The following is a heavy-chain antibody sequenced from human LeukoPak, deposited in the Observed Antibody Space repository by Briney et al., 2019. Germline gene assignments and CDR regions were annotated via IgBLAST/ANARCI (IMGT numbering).Heavy chain of an antibody. CDR3: ARDREASYYYYYGMDV. D-gene: IGHD2-21*01. V-gene: IGHV3-30-3*01. Sequence: GGSLRLSCAASGFTFSSYAMHWVRQAPGKGLEWVAVISYDGSNKYYADSVKGRFTISRDNSKNTLYLQMNSLRAEDTAVYYCARDREASYYYYYGMDVWGQGTTVTVSS. CDR2: ISYDGSNK. CDR1: GFTFSSYA. J-gene: IGHJ6*02.